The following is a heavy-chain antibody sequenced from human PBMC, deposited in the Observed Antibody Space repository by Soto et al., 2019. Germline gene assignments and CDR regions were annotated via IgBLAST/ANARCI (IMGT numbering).Heavy chain of an antibody. CDR2: IFHSGIT. D-gene: IGHD3-22*01. J-gene: IGHJ5*01. CDR1: GGSFNNDY. Sequence: SSETLSLTCTISGGSFNNDYWTWIRQSPGKGLEWIGYIFHSGITDYNPSVKSRVTISIDKSKNLFSLKLTSVTAADTAVYYCARDRYFYDSAGYYRTLDSWGQGILVTVPS. V-gene: IGHV4-59*01. CDR3: ARDRYFYDSAGYYRTLDS.